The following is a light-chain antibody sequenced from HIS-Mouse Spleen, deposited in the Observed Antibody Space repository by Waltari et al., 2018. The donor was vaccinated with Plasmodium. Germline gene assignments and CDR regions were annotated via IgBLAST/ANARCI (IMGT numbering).Light chain of an antibody. V-gene: IGLV2-11*01. Sequence: QSALTQPRSVSGSPGQSVTISCTGTRSDVGCYNYFSWYQQHPGKAPQLMIYDVSKRPSGVPDRFSGSKSGNTASLTISGLQAEDEADYYCCSYAGSYTLVFGGGTKLTVL. CDR2: DVS. CDR3: CSYAGSYTLV. J-gene: IGLJ2*01. CDR1: RSDVGCYNY.